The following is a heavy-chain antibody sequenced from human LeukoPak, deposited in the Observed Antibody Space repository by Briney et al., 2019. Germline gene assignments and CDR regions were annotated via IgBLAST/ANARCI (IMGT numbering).Heavy chain of an antibody. V-gene: IGHV3-48*02. CDR3: ARDLISGAYTFDY. Sequence: GGSLRLSCATSGFTFSIFSMNWVRQAPGKGLEWVSYISSTSSTIYYADSVKGRFTISRDNAKNSLFLQMNSLRDEDTAFYYCARDLISGAYTFDYWGQGTLVTVPS. J-gene: IGHJ4*02. D-gene: IGHD1-26*01. CDR1: GFTFSIFS. CDR2: ISSTSSTI.